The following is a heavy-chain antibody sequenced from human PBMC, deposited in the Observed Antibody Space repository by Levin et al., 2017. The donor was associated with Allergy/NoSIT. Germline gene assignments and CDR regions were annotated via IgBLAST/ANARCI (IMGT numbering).Heavy chain of an antibody. CDR1: TSTFTSFG. V-gene: IGHV1-18*04. D-gene: IGHD6-19*01. CDR3: AQFSYSRGWYYFDY. CDR2: ISGNNEIT. J-gene: IGHJ4*02. Sequence: GESLKISCKASTSTFTSFGFNWVRRAPGQGLEWMGWISGNNEITNYAERFQDRVSMTTDTSAAIAYMELRSLRSDDTAVYDCAQFSYSRGWYYFDYWGQGTLVTVSS.